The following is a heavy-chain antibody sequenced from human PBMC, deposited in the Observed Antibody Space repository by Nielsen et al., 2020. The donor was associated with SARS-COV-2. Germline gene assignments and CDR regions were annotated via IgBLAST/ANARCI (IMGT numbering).Heavy chain of an antibody. CDR3: ATSDFTIIPLF. D-gene: IGHD3-3*01. J-gene: IGHJ6*02. CDR2: FDPEDGEI. Sequence: ASVKVSCKVSGYSLTEISMHWVRHAPGKGLEWMGSFDPEDGEIIYAQKFEGRVTMTEDTSTDTAYMELRSLRSEDTAVYYCATSDFTIIPLFWGQGTAVTVSS. V-gene: IGHV1-24*01. CDR1: GYSLTEIS.